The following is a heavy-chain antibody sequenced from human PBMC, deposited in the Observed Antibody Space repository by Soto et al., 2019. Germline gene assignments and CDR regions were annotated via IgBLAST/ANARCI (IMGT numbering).Heavy chain of an antibody. J-gene: IGHJ6*02. CDR2: ISAYNGNT. V-gene: IGHV1-18*01. CDR3: AREIPNAGATARYGMDV. Sequence: QVQLVQSGAEVKKPGASVKVSCKASGYTFTSYGISWVRQAPGQGLEWMGWISAYNGNTNYAQKLQARVTMTTDTSTSTAYMELRSRRSDATAVYYCAREIPNAGATARYGMDVWGQGTTVTVSS. CDR1: GYTFTSYG. D-gene: IGHD1-26*01.